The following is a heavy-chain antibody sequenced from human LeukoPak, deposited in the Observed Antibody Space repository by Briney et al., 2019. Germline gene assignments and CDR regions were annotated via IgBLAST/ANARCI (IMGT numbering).Heavy chain of an antibody. CDR1: GFTFSNYW. J-gene: IGHJ4*02. CDR2: ISSDGSST. V-gene: IGHV3-74*01. Sequence: GGSLTLSCVVSGFTFSNYWMHWVRQAPGKGLVWVSCISSDGSSTNYADSVKGRFSISRDNAKNTLYLHMNSLRAEDTALYYCARPMISVMSLGADFWGQGSLVTVSS. CDR3: ARPMISVMSLGADF. D-gene: IGHD3/OR15-3a*01.